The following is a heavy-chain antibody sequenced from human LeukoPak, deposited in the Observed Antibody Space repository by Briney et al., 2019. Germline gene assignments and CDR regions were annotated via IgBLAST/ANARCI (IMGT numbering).Heavy chain of an antibody. CDR2: INPTAGDT. Sequence: GASVKVSCKASGYTFGAHYIHWLRQAPGQGLEYMGWINPTAGDTNFAEKLKGRVTLTRDTSSTTVYMEVTRLTFADTAVYYCARGMYSSSESFGVWGQGTMVVVSS. J-gene: IGHJ3*01. CDR1: GYTFGAHY. CDR3: ARGMYSSSESFGV. V-gene: IGHV1-2*02. D-gene: IGHD3-22*01.